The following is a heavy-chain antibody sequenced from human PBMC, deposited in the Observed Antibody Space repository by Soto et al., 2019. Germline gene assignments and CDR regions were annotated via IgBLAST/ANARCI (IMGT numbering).Heavy chain of an antibody. CDR2: INPNSGGT. J-gene: IGHJ6*02. V-gene: IGHV1-2*02. Sequence: GASVKVSCKASGYTFTGYYMHWVRQAPGQGLEWMGWINPNSGGTNYAQKLQGRVTMTRDTSISTAYMELSRLRSDDTAVYYCASYMVRGGGGYYGMDVWGQGTTVTVSS. CDR3: ASYMVRGGGGYYGMDV. CDR1: GYTFTGYY. D-gene: IGHD3-10*01.